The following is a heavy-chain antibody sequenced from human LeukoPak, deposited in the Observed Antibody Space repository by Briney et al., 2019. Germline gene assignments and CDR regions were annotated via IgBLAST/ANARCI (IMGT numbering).Heavy chain of an antibody. J-gene: IGHJ4*02. CDR3: ARDLTGGKLDWVY. Sequence: SVKVSCKASGGTFSSYAISWVRQAPGQGLEWMGGIISIFGTANYAQKFQGRVTTTTDESTSTAYMELSSLRSEDTAVYYCARDLTGGKLDWVYWGQGTLVTVSS. V-gene: IGHV1-69*05. D-gene: IGHD4-23*01. CDR2: IISIFGTA. CDR1: GGTFSSYA.